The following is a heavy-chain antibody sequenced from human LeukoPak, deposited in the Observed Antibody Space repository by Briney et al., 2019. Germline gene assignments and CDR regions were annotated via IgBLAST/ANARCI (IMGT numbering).Heavy chain of an antibody. CDR2: MNPNSGDT. D-gene: IGHD3-22*01. CDR1: GYTFTSYD. V-gene: IGHV1-8*01. J-gene: IGHJ4*02. CDR3: ARSLGDYYDTSDYYYAVPAH. Sequence: ASVKVSCKASGYTFTSYDINWVRQATGQGLEWMGWMNPNSGDTAYAQKFQGRVAMTRDTSISTAYMELSSLRSEDTAVYYCARSLGDYYDTSDYYYAVPAHWGQGTLVTVSS.